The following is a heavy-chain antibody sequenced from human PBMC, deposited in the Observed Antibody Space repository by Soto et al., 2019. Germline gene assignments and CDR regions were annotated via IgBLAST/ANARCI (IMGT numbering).Heavy chain of an antibody. D-gene: IGHD4-17*01. CDR2: IWHDGSNK. V-gene: IGHV3-33*01. J-gene: IGHJ4*02. CDR1: GFTFSSYG. Sequence: QVQLVESGGGVVQPGRSLRLSCAASGFTFSSYGMHWVRQAPGKGLEWVAVIWHDGSNKYYADSVKGRFTISRDNSKNTLYVQMNSLRGEETAVYCCARLYGDDLGVMVCWGEVTLVSVAT. CDR3: ARLYGDDLGVMVC.